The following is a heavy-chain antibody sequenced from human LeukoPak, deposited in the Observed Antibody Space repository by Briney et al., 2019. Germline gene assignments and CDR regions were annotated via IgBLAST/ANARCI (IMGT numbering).Heavy chain of an antibody. J-gene: IGHJ4*02. CDR3: AKNGRGYSSDYFDY. CDR1: GFTFSSYA. Sequence: PGGSLRLSCAASGFTFSSYAMSWVRQAPGKGLEWVSALSISGLSTYYADPVKGRFTISRDNSKNTLYLQMNSLRAEDTAVYSCAKNGRGYSSDYFDYWGQGTLVTVSS. D-gene: IGHD5-18*01. CDR2: LSISGLST. V-gene: IGHV3-23*01.